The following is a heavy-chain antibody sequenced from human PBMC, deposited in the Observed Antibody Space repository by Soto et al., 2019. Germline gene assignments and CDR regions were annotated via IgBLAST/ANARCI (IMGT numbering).Heavy chain of an antibody. J-gene: IGHJ4*01. CDR3: ARVRHDYGAYVSYY. CDR1: GGSISNYY. CDR2: IYYSGST. V-gene: IGHV4-59*01. D-gene: IGHD4-17*01. Sequence: SETLSLTCTVSGGSISNYYWSWIRQPPGKGLEWIGYIYYSGSTNYNPSLKSRVTISVDTSKNQFSLKLSSVTAADTAVYYCARVRHDYGAYVSYYWCQENLVTVSS.